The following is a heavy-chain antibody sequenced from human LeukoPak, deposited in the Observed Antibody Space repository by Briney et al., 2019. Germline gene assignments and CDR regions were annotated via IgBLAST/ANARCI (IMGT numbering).Heavy chain of an antibody. J-gene: IGHJ4*02. V-gene: IGHV1-69*04. CDR3: ANEVGTYNYAWKD. CDR2: IIPILGTP. D-gene: IGHD1-1*01. Sequence: GASVKVSCKASGATFSSYAISWVRQAPGQGLEWMGRIIPILGTPNYAQKFQGRVTISADKSTSTAYMELSSLRSDDTAVYYCANEVGTYNYAWKDWGQGTLVTVSP. CDR1: GATFSSYA.